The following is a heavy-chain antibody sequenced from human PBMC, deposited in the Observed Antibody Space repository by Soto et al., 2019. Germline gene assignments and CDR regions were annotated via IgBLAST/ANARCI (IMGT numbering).Heavy chain of an antibody. J-gene: IGHJ6*02. CDR3: AREVWSSSWSDYYYYGMDV. CDR2: INHSGST. D-gene: IGHD6-13*01. Sequence: SETLSLTCAVYGGSFSGYYWSWIRQPPGKGLEWIGEINHSGSTNYNPSLKSRVTISVDTSKNQFSLKLSSVTAADTAVYYCAREVWSSSWSDYYYYGMDVWAQGTTVTVSS. CDR1: GGSFSGYY. V-gene: IGHV4-34*01.